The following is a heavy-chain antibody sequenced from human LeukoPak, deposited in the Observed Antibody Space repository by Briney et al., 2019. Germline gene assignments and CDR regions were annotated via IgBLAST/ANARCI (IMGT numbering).Heavy chain of an antibody. V-gene: IGHV5-51*01. Sequence: GESLKISCKGSGYSFTSYWIAWVRQMPGKGLEWMGIIYLGDSDTRYSPSFQGQVTISADKSVSTAYLQWSSLKASDTAMYYCARHSTTVTTGDAFDIWGQGTMVTVSS. CDR3: ARHSTTVTTGDAFDI. CDR1: GYSFTSYW. J-gene: IGHJ3*02. D-gene: IGHD4-11*01. CDR2: IYLGDSDT.